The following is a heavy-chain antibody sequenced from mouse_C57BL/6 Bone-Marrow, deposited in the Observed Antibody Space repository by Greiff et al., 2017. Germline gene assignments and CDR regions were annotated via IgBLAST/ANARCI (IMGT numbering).Heavy chain of an antibody. Sequence: QVQLQQPGAELVMPGASVKLSCKASGYTFTSYWMHWVKQRPGQGLEWIGEIDPSDSYTNYNQKFKGKSTLTVDKPSSTAYMQLSSLTSEDSAVYYCARRYAMDYWGQGTSVTVSS. CDR3: ARRYAMDY. V-gene: IGHV1-69*01. J-gene: IGHJ4*01. CDR1: GYTFTSYW. CDR2: IDPSDSYT.